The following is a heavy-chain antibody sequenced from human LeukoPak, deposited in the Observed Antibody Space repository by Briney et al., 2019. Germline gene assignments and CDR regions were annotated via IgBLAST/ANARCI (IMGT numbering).Heavy chain of an antibody. J-gene: IGHJ4*02. CDR2: INWNSDSI. D-gene: IGHD6-19*01. CDR1: GFSFDDYA. CDR3: AKVRDIAVPGYFDY. V-gene: IGHV3-9*01. Sequence: GGSLRLSCAASGFSFDDYAMDWVRQAPGKGLEWVSGINWNSDSIGYADSVKGRFTISRDNAKNSRYLQMNSLRAEDTALYHCAKVRDIAVPGYFDYWGQGTLVTVSS.